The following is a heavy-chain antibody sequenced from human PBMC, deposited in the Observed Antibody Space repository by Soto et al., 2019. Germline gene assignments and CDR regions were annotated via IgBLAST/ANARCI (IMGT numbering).Heavy chain of an antibody. CDR3: AKDTDTAMAPLIGQFDY. CDR1: GFTFSSYA. V-gene: IGHV3-23*01. D-gene: IGHD5-18*01. CDR2: ISGSGGST. Sequence: PGGSLILSCAASGFTFSSYAMSWVRQAPGKGLEWVSAISGSGGSTYYADSVKGRFTISRDNSKNTLYLQMNSLRAEDTAVYYCAKDTDTAMAPLIGQFDYWGQGTLVTGSS. J-gene: IGHJ4*02.